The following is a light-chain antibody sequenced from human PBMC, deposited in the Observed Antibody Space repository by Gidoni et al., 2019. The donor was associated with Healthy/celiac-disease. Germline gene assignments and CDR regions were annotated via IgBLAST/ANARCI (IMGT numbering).Light chain of an antibody. J-gene: IGKJ3*01. CDR2: AAS. CDR1: QNINSY. CDR3: QQTYSSPRT. V-gene: IGKV1-39*01. Sequence: DTQMTQSPPSLSASVGDRVTIACRASQNINSYLNWYQQKPGKAPKLLIYAASSLQSGVPSRFSGSGSGTDFTLTISSLQPEDFATYYCQQTYSSPRTFGPGTKVDIK.